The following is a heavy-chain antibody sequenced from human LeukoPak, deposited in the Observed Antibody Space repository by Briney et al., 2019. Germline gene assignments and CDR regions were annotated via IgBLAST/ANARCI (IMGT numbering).Heavy chain of an antibody. D-gene: IGHD3-3*01. CDR1: GYSFTSYW. CDR2: IYPGDSDT. CDR3: ASPSLLDYDFWSGYSLGQGAFDL. V-gene: IGHV5-51*01. J-gene: IGHJ3*01. Sequence: GESLKISCKGSGYSFTSYWIGWVRQMPGKGLEWMGIIYPGDSDTRYSPSFQRQVTISADTSISTAYLQWRSLKASATAMYYCASPSLLDYDFWSGYSLGQGAFDLWGQGTMVTVSS.